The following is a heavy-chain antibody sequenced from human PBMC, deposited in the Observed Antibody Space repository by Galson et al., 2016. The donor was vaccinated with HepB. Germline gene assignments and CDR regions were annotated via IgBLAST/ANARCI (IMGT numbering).Heavy chain of an antibody. V-gene: IGHV1-46*01. D-gene: IGHD3-9*01. CDR3: ARGQTNGNHYDILTGYYKEQGRRIDY. CDR1: GYTFTSSY. CDR2: INPSGGRT. J-gene: IGHJ4*02. Sequence: SVKVSCKASGYTFTSSYMHWVRQAPGQGLEWMGIINPSGGRTRYAQEFKGRVTMTRDTSTSTVDMELSSLRSDDTAVYYCARGQTNGNHYDILTGYYKEQGRRIDYWGQGTLVTVSS.